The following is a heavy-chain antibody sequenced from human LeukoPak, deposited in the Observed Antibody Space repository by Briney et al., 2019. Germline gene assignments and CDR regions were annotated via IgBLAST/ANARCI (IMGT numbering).Heavy chain of an antibody. J-gene: IGHJ4*01. V-gene: IGHV3-23*01. CDR3: AKERQAGDYFTSDH. Sequence: GGSLRLSCAASGFTFSSYTLSWVRQAPGKGLEWVSAISGSSPATYYSGSVKGRFTISRDNSKNTLYLQMNSLRAEDTAVYYCAKERQAGDYFTSDHWGQGTLVTVSS. D-gene: IGHD4-17*01. CDR2: ISGSSPAT. CDR1: GFTFSSYT.